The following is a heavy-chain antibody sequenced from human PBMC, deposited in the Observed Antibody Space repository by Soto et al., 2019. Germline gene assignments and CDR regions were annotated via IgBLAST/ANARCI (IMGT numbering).Heavy chain of an antibody. D-gene: IGHD3-22*01. J-gene: IGHJ5*02. CDR2: INPDNGAT. CDR1: EWTFTAYY. Sequence: QVHLVQSGAEVKKPGASVRVSCKVSEWTFTAYYMHWVRQAPGQGLEWMGWINPDNGATKSPQKFQGRVTMTRDTSITTVYMERSRLRSDDTAVYFCARDPRGGRYYETGGYYYTGGNWFDPWGQGTLVTVSS. CDR3: ARDPRGGRYYETGGYYYTGGNWFDP. V-gene: IGHV1-2*02.